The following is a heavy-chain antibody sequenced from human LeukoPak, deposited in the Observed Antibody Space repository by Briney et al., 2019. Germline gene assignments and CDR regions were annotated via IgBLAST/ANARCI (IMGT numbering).Heavy chain of an antibody. Sequence: ASVKVSFKASGYTFTGYYMHWVRQAPGQGLEWMRWINPNSGGTNYAQKFQGRVTMTRDTSTSSVYMELSSLRSDDTAVYYCAREYPNTLYFDQWGQGTLVSVSS. D-gene: IGHD1/OR15-1a*01. CDR2: INPNSGGT. J-gene: IGHJ4*02. V-gene: IGHV1-2*02. CDR1: GYTFTGYY. CDR3: AREYPNTLYFDQ.